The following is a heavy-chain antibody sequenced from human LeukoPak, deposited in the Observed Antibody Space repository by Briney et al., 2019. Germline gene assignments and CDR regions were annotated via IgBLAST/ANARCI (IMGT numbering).Heavy chain of an antibody. Sequence: GGSLRLSCAASGFTVSSNYMSWVRQAPGKGLEWVSSISSSSSYIYYADSVKGRFTISRDNAKNSLYLQMNSLRAEDTAVYYCARGISYSSSWGTYYFDYWGQGTLVTVSS. J-gene: IGHJ4*02. D-gene: IGHD6-13*01. V-gene: IGHV3-21*01. CDR1: GFTVSSNY. CDR2: ISSSSSYI. CDR3: ARGISYSSSWGTYYFDY.